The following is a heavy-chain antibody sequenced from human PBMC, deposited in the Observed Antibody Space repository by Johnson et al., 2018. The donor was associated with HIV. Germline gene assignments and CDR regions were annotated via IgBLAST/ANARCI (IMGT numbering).Heavy chain of an antibody. CDR1: GFTFSNYW. Sequence: VQLVESGGGLVQPGGSLRLSCAASGFTFSNYWMTWVRQAPGKGLEWVANIQQDGSDTYYVDSVKGRFTISRDNAKNSLYLQMNSLRAEDTALYYCARDFYAVVATPFIGSAFDIWGQGTMVTVSS. J-gene: IGHJ3*02. V-gene: IGHV3-7*05. D-gene: IGHD5-12*01. CDR3: ARDFYAVVATPFIGSAFDI. CDR2: IQQDGSDT.